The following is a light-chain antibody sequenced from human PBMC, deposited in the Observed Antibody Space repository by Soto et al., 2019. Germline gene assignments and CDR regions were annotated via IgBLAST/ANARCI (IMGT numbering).Light chain of an antibody. CDR1: QSVNSRF. Sequence: EIVLTQSPGTLSLSPGERATFSCRASQSVNSRFLAWYQQKPGQAPRLLIYGASSRATGIPDRFSGSGSGTDFTLTISRLEPEDFAVYYCQQYVSSPFTFGPGTKVDIK. CDR3: QQYVSSPFT. CDR2: GAS. V-gene: IGKV3-20*01. J-gene: IGKJ3*01.